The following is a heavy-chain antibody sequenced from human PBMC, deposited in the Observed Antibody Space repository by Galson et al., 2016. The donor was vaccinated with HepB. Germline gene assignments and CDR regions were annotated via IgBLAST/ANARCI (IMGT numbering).Heavy chain of an antibody. D-gene: IGHD3-22*01. CDR3: AREWNYNDRRGFPARSFDY. V-gene: IGHV3-33*01. CDR1: GFNFSNYD. Sequence: SLRLSCAASGFNFSNYDTHWVRQAPGKGLEWVAVMWYDGSNQYYADSVQGRFTVSRDISKKTLSLQMNSLRAEDTAFYYCAREWNYNDRRGFPARSFDYWGQGTLVIVSS. CDR2: MWYDGSNQ. J-gene: IGHJ4*02.